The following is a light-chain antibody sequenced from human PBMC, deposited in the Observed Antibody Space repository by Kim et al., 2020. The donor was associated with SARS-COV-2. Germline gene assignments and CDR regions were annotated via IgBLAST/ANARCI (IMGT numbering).Light chain of an antibody. CDR2: AAS. Sequence: DIQMTQSPSSLSASVGDRVTIPCRASQTIRSYLNWYQQKPGKAPKLLNYAASSLQSGVPSRFSGSGSGTDFTLTISSLQPEDFATYYCQQNYSTPQTFGRGTKVDIK. V-gene: IGKV1-39*01. CDR3: QQNYSTPQT. CDR1: QTIRSY. J-gene: IGKJ1*01.